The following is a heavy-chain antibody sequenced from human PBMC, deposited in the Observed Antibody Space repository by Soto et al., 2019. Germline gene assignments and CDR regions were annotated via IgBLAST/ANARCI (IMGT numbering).Heavy chain of an antibody. V-gene: IGHV2-5*02. CDR3: AHRQLVTFFGLVTLTDVWFDS. D-gene: IGHD3-3*01. J-gene: IGHJ5*01. Sequence: QITLKESGPTLVNPTQTLTLTCTFSGFSLSTSGAAVGWIRQPPGKALEWLALVYWDDDKRYSPSIKNRVTIIKDTSKNQVVLTLTNAEPVDTATYYSAHRQLVTFFGLVTLTDVWFDSWGQGTLVTVPS. CDR2: VYWDDDK. CDR1: GFSLSTSGAA.